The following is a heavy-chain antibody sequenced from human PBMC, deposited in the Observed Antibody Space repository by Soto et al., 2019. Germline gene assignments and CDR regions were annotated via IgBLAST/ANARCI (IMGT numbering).Heavy chain of an antibody. V-gene: IGHV1-2*02. Sequence: ASVKVSCKASGYTFTGYYMHWVRQAPGQGLEWMGWINPNSGGTNYAQKFQGRVTMTRDTSISTAYMELSRLRSDDTAVYYCARDPPRCAVAVAGNCWFDPWGQGTLVTVPQ. CDR3: ARDPPRCAVAVAGNCWFDP. CDR2: INPNSGGT. CDR1: GYTFTGYY. J-gene: IGHJ5*02. D-gene: IGHD6-19*01.